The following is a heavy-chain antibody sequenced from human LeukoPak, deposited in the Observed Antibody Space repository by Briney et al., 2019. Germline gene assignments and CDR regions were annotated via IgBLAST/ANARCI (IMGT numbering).Heavy chain of an antibody. V-gene: IGHV3-30*18. CDR1: GFIFDADG. D-gene: IGHD6-13*01. CDR2: ISHDGTTNE. J-gene: IGHJ4*02. Sequence: GGSLRLSCAASGFIFDADGMHWVRQAPGKGLEWVAVISHDGTTNEYYSDSVKGRFTISRDNSKNTLYLQMNTLRTEDTAVYYCAKDSASLSSHFATYFDYWGQGTLVTVSS. CDR3: AKDSASLSSHFATYFDY.